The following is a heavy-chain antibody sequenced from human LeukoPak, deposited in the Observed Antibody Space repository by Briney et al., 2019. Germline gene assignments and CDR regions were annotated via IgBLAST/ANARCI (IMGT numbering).Heavy chain of an antibody. J-gene: IGHJ6*03. CDR3: ARGEINAYYMDV. Sequence: ASVKVSCKASGGTFSSYAISWVRQAPGQGLEWMGGIIPIFGTANYAQKSQGRVTITTDESTSTAYMELSSLRSEDTAVYYCARGEINAYYMDVWGKGTTVTVSS. CDR1: GGTFSSYA. CDR2: IIPIFGTA. D-gene: IGHD2-8*01. V-gene: IGHV1-69*05.